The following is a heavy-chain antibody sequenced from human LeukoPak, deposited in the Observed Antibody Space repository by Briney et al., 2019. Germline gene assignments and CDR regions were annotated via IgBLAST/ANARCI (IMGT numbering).Heavy chain of an antibody. CDR2: IKWNSGSI. D-gene: IGHD3/OR15-3a*01. CDR1: GFIFDDYV. Sequence: GGSLRLSCAASGFIFDDYVMHWVREAPEKGREWGAGIKWNSGSIDYADSVKGRFTISRDNAKNSLYLQMNSLRAEDTAIYYCAKDVGSNYYNYMDVWGKGTTVTVSS. CDR3: AKDVGSNYYNYMDV. J-gene: IGHJ6*03. V-gene: IGHV3-9*01.